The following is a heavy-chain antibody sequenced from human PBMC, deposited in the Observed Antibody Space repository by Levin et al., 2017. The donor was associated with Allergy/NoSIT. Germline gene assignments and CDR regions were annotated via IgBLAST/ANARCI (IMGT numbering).Heavy chain of an antibody. CDR2: ISYDGSNK. CDR1: VCTFSFYF. CDR3: AKVLGIAVAGIVVPDY. Sequence: GGSLRLSCAASVCTFSFYFLHWVRQAPGKGLALVAVISYDGSNKYYADSVQGRFTLSRANSKNTLYLQMNSLRAEDTAVYYCAKVLGIAVAGIVVPDYWGQGTLVTVSS. D-gene: IGHD6-19*01. J-gene: IGHJ4*02. V-gene: IGHV3-30*18.